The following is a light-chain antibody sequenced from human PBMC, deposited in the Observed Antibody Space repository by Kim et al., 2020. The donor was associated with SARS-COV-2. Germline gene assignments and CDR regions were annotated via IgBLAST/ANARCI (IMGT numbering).Light chain of an antibody. CDR3: QSYDSSNPCV. V-gene: IGLV6-57*03. Sequence: KTVTSSCTRSSGSIASNYVQWYQQRPGSAPTTVIYEDNQRPSGVPDRFSGSIDSSSNSASLTISGLKTEDEADYSCQSYDSSNPCVFGGGTQLTVL. J-gene: IGLJ3*02. CDR2: EDN. CDR1: SGSIASNY.